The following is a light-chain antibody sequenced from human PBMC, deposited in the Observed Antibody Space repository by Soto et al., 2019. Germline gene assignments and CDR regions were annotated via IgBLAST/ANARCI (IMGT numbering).Light chain of an antibody. CDR2: GAS. J-gene: IGKJ1*01. Sequence: DVQMTQSPSTLSASVGDRVTITCRAGRSIGGWLAWYQQKPGKATNLLIYGASTLESGVSSRFIGSGSGTEFTLTISSLQPDDCGTYYCQQYLSTRTFGQGTKVEVK. V-gene: IGKV1-5*03. CDR3: QQYLSTRT. CDR1: RSIGGW.